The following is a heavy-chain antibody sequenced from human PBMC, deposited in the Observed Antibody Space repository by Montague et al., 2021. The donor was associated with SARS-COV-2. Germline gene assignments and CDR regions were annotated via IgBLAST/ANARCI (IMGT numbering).Heavy chain of an antibody. J-gene: IGHJ5*02. CDR1: GGSISSGGYS. CDR3: ARGLGTTYYCSGGSCYSSGWFDP. CDR2: IYHSGST. V-gene: IGHV4-30-2*01. D-gene: IGHD2-15*01. Sequence: TLFLTCAVSGGSISSGGYSWSWIRQPPGKGLEWIGYIYHSGSTYYNPSLKSRVTISVDRSKNQFSLKLSSVTAADTAVYYCARGLGTTYYCSGGSCYSSGWFDPWGQGTLVTVSS.